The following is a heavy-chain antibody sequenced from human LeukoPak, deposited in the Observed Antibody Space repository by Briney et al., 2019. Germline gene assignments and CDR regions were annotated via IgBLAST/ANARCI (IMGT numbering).Heavy chain of an antibody. V-gene: IGHV4-39*01. D-gene: IGHD3-16*01. CDR2: IYYSGST. CDR3: ARPASRMGGYFDY. J-gene: IGHJ4*02. Sequence: SETLSLTYTVSGGSISSSSYYWGWSRQPPVKGLEWIGSIYYSGSTYYNPSLNSRVTISVDTSKNQFSLKLSSVTAADTAVYYCARPASRMGGYFDYWGQGTLVTVSS. CDR1: GGSISSSSYY.